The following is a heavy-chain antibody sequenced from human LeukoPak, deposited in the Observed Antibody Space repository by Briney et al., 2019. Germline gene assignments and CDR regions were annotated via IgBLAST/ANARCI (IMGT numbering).Heavy chain of an antibody. CDR2: IFRGGSS. D-gene: IGHD4-17*01. J-gene: IGHJ3*01. CDR3: AREASYYGAIDAFDV. Sequence: PSETLSLTCTVSDDSICQYYWTWIRQPAGRGLEWIGRIFRGGSSNYNPSLKSRVTMSVDTSKNQFSLKLTSVTAADTAIYYCAREASYYGAIDAFDVWGQGTRVTVSS. V-gene: IGHV4-4*07. CDR1: DDSICQYY.